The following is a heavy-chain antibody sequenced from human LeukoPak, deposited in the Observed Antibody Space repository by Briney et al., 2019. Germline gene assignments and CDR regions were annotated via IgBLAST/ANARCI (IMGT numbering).Heavy chain of an antibody. CDR2: INTSGGTT. Sequence: GGSLRLSCAASGFTFSSYGMSWVRQAPGKGLEWVSGINTSGGTTYYADSVKGRFTISRDNSKNTLYLRMNSLRADDTAAYYCAKDPPTVMANAFHIWGQGTMVTVSS. CDR1: GFTFSSYG. V-gene: IGHV3-23*01. CDR3: AKDPPTVMANAFHI. J-gene: IGHJ3*02. D-gene: IGHD5-18*01.